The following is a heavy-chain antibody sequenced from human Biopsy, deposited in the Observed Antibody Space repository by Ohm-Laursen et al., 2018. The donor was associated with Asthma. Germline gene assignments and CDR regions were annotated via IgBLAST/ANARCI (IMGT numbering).Heavy chain of an antibody. V-gene: IGHV1-3*04. CDR2: VNTDNGDT. J-gene: IGHJ3*01. Sequence: GASVKVSCKASGYNFISFAIHWVRQAPGQRLEWMGWVNTDNGDTKYSQKFQGRVTITRDTSASTAYMDLRSLRSEDTAMYYCARTYYDFLTGQVNDAFALWGQGTMVTVSS. CDR3: ARTYYDFLTGQVNDAFAL. CDR1: GYNFISFA. D-gene: IGHD3-9*01.